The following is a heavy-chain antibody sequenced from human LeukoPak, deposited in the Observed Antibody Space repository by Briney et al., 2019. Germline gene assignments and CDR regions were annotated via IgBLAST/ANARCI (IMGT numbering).Heavy chain of an antibody. J-gene: IGHJ3*02. CDR2: IYYSGST. D-gene: IGHD3-10*01. CDR1: GGSISSNSYY. Sequence: SETLSLTCAVSGGSISSNSYYWGWIRQPPGKGLEWIGSIYYSGSTYYNPSLKSRVTISVDTSKNQFSLKLSSVTAADTAVYYCARDSSVLLWFGGQKADAFDIWGQGTMVTVSS. CDR3: ARDSSVLLWFGGQKADAFDI. V-gene: IGHV4-39*07.